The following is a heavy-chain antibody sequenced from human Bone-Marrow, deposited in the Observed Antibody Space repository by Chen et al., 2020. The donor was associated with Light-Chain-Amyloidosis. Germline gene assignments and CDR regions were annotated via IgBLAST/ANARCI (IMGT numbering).Heavy chain of an antibody. Sequence: EVQLEQSGPEVKKPGESLKISCKGSGYTFPNYWIGWVRQMPGKGLEWMGVIYPDDSDSRYSPALGGQVTISSDKSHTPAYLQWGGLKASGTAMYYCAERRDGYNFDYWGQGTLVNVSS. D-gene: IGHD5-12*01. CDR3: AERRDGYNFDY. CDR2: IYPDDSDS. J-gene: IGHJ4*01. V-gene: IGHV5-51*01. CDR1: GYTFPNYW.